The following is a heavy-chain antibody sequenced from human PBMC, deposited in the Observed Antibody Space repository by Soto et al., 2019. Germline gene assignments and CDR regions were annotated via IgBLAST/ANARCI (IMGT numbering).Heavy chain of an antibody. V-gene: IGHV1-18*01. CDR1: GYTFITYG. D-gene: IGHD2-2*01. Sequence: ASVKVSCKASGYTFITYGISWVRQAPGQGLEWMGWISSYNGNTNYAQKLQGRVTMTTDTSTTTAYMELRSLRSDDTAVYYCARDRPTSSRQARDYYYAMDVWGQGTTDIVSS. CDR2: ISSYNGNT. CDR3: ARDRPTSSRQARDYYYAMDV. J-gene: IGHJ6*02.